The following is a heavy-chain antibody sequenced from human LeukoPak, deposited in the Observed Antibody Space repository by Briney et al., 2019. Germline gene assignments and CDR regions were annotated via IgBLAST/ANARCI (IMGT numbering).Heavy chain of an antibody. CDR2: ISSSGSTI. CDR3: ARARPSMWIDY. CDR1: GFTFNIYE. J-gene: IGHJ4*02. Sequence: GGSLRLSCAASGFTFNIYEMNWVRQAPGKGLEWVSYISSSGSTIYYADSVKGRFTISRDSSKNTLYLQMNSLRPEDTAVYYCARARPSMWIDYWGQGTLVTVSS. V-gene: IGHV3-48*03. D-gene: IGHD5-12*01.